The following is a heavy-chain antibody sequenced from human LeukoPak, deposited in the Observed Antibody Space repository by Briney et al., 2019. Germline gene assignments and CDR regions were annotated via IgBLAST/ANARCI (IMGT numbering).Heavy chain of an antibody. CDR3: ARDPPAGTSPY. V-gene: IGHV4-34*01. CDR1: GGSFSGYY. D-gene: IGHD1-7*01. J-gene: IGHJ4*02. CDR2: INHSGST. Sequence: SETLSLTCAVYGGSFSGYYWSWIRQPPGKGLEWIGEINHSGSTNYNPSLKSRVTISVDTSKNQFSLNLSSVTAADTAVYYCARDPPAGTSPYWGQGTLVTVSS.